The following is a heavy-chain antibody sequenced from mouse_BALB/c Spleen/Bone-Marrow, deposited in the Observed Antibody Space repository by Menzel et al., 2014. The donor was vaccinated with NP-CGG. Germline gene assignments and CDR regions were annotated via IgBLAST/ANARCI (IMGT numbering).Heavy chain of an antibody. CDR2: INPGSSTI. V-gene: IGHV4-2*02. J-gene: IGHJ2*01. D-gene: IGHD1-2*01. Sequence: EVQVVESGGGLVQPGGSLNLACVASGFDFGRYWMSWARQAPGKGLEWIGEINPGSSTINYSPSLKDKFIISRGTAKKTLILQMSKVRAEDTALYCCGRLGYYGYHDNWGQGTTLTVSA. CDR1: GFDFGRYW. CDR3: GRLGYYGYHDN.